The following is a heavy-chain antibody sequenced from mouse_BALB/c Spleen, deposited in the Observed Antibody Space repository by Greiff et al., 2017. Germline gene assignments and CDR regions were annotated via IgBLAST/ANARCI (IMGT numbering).Heavy chain of an antibody. D-gene: IGHD1-1*01. CDR2: ISYDGSN. CDR3: ARGPYGSSYGY. J-gene: IGHJ2*01. CDR1: GYSITSGYY. V-gene: IGHV3-6*02. Sequence: EVQLQQSGPGLVKPSQSLSLTCSVTGYSITSGYYWNWIRQFPGNKLEWMGYISYDGSNNYNPSLKNRISITRDTSKNQFFLKLNSVTTEDTATYYCARGPYGSSYGYWGQGTTLTVSS.